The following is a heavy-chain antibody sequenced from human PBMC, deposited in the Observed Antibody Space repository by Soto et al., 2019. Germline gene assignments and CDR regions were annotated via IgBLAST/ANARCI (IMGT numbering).Heavy chain of an antibody. V-gene: IGHV3-53*01. CDR1: GLTVSSNF. J-gene: IGHJ5*01. CDR2: IYSGGST. CDR3: VGKWFDF. Sequence: GSLRLSCAASGLTVSSNFMNWVRQAPGKGLEWVSVIYSGGSTYYADSVKGRFTISRDNSKNTLYLHMNSLRVEDTAVYYCVGKWFDFWGQGTLVTVSS.